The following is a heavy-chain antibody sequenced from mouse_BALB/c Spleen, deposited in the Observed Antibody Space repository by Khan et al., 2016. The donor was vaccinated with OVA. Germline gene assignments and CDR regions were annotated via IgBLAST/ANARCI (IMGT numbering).Heavy chain of an antibody. D-gene: IGHD2-4*01. CDR2: ISYSGST. CDR3: ASSYDYEGGTMDY. Sequence: VQLQESGPGLVKPSQSLSLTCTVTGYSITSDYAWNWIRQFPGNKLEWMGYISYSGSTSYNPSLKSRISITRDTSKNQFFLQLNSVTTEDTATYYCASSYDYEGGTMDYWGQGTSVTVSS. CDR1: GYSITSDYA. J-gene: IGHJ4*01. V-gene: IGHV3-2*02.